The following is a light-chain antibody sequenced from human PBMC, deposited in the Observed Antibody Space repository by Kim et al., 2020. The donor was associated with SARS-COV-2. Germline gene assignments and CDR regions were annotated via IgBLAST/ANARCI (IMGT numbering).Light chain of an antibody. CDR3: QQFNSYPYT. CDR2: WAS. CDR1: QNIGNL. V-gene: IGKV1-5*03. Sequence: SASVGDRVTITCRASQNIGNLLAWYQQKPGKAPNLLIYWASTLESGVPSRFSGSRSGTEFTLTTSSLQPDDFATYYCQQFNSYPYTFGQGTKLEI. J-gene: IGKJ2*01.